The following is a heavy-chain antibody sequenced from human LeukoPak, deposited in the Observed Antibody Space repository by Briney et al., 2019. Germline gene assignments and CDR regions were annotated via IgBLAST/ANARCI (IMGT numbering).Heavy chain of an antibody. CDR1: GYTFTSYG. Sequence: ASVKVSCKASGYTFTSYGISWVRQAPGQGLEWMGWISAYNGNTNYAQKLQGRVTMTTDTSTSTAYMELRSLRSDDTAVYYCARALRGRGYYYYYMDVWGKGTTVTVSS. CDR2: ISAYNGNT. D-gene: IGHD3-16*01. CDR3: ARALRGRGYYYYYMDV. J-gene: IGHJ6*03. V-gene: IGHV1-18*01.